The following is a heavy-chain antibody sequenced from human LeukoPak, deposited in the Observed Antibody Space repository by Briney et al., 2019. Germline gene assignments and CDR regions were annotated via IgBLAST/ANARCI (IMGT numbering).Heavy chain of an antibody. CDR3: ARVGVWGSYRYHKEFDP. D-gene: IGHD3-16*02. CDR2: IDHMVST. CDR1: GGSFRGYY. J-gene: IGHJ5*02. V-gene: IGHV4-34*01. Sequence: SETLSLTCAVYGGSFRGYYWSWIRQPAGKWLGLTGEIDHMVSTNYNPSLKSRVTISVDTSKNQFSLNLRCVTSADTAVYYSARVGVWGSYRYHKEFDPWGQGTLVTVSS.